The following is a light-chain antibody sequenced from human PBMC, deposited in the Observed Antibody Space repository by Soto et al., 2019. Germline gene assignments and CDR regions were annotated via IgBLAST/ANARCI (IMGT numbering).Light chain of an antibody. CDR3: QQYGSSPPT. V-gene: IGKV3-20*01. CDR1: QSISRY. CDR2: GAS. Sequence: IVLTQSPGTLSLSPVERTTLSGMASQSISRYLAWYQQKPGQGPRLLIYGASSRATGTPDRFSGSGSGTDFTLTINRLEPEDFALYYCQQYGSSPPTFGQGTKVDIK. J-gene: IGKJ1*01.